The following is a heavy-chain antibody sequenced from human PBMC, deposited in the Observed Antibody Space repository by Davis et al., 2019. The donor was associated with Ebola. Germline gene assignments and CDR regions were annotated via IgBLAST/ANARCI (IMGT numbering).Heavy chain of an antibody. J-gene: IGHJ4*02. CDR3: ARDIYSPRGYSYGVDY. V-gene: IGHV1-46*01. D-gene: IGHD5-18*01. CDR2: INPSGGST. CDR1: GYIFTSYY. Sequence: ASVKVSCKASGYIFTSYYMHWVRQAPGQGLEWMGIINPSGGSTSYAQKFQGRVTMTRDTSTSTVYMELSSLRSEDTAVYYCARDIYSPRGYSYGVDYWGQGTLVTVSS.